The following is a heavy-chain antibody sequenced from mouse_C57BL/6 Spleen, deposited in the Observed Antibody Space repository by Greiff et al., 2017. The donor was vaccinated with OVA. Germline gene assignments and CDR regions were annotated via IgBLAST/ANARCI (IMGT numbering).Heavy chain of an antibody. CDR3: ARNRLTFYFDY. D-gene: IGHD2-4*01. CDR2: IWSGGSH. J-gene: IGHJ2*01. Sequence: VQLQQSGPGLVQPSQCLSIPCTVSGFSFTSYGVHWVRQSPGKGLEWLGVIWSGGSHDDNAAFSSRLITSKDNSKSKVFYQMNRLQAYDTAIYYCARNRLTFYFDYWGQGTTLTVSS. V-gene: IGHV2-2*01. CDR1: GFSFTSYG.